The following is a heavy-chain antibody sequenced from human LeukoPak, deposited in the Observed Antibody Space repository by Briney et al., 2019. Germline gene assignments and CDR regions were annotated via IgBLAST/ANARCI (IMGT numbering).Heavy chain of an antibody. Sequence: GGSLILSCAASGFTFSGSAMHWVRQASGKGLEWVGRIRSKANSYATAYAASVKGRFTISRDDSKNTAYLQMNSLKTEDTAVYYCTTIDRGAFDYWGQGTLVTVSS. J-gene: IGHJ4*02. D-gene: IGHD1-14*01. V-gene: IGHV3-73*01. CDR3: TTIDRGAFDY. CDR2: IRSKANSYAT. CDR1: GFTFSGSA.